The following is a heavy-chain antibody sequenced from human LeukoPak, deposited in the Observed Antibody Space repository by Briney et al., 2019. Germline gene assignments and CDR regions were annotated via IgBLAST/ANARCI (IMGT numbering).Heavy chain of an antibody. CDR2: ISYDGSNK. CDR1: GFAFSSYA. CDR3: ARGKAAAGDYFDY. V-gene: IGHV3-30-3*01. D-gene: IGHD6-13*01. J-gene: IGHJ4*02. Sequence: GGLSLSFAAPGFAFSSYAMPWVRPAPGQGRGWVAVISYDGSNKYYADSVKGRFTISRDNSKNTLYLQMNSLRAEDTAVYYCARGKAAAGDYFDYWGEGTLVTVSS.